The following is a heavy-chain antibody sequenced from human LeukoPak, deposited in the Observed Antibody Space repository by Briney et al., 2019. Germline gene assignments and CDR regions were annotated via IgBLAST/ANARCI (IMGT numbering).Heavy chain of an antibody. V-gene: IGHV1-18*01. CDR2: ISAYNGNT. Sequence: GASVKVSCKASGYTFTSYGISWVRQAPGQGLEWMGWISAYNGNTNYAQKLQGRVTMTTDTSTSTAYMELRSLRSDDTAMYYCARDEQYSGSYLYYFDYWGQGTLVTVSS. J-gene: IGHJ4*02. CDR1: GYTFTSYG. CDR3: ARDEQYSGSYLYYFDY. D-gene: IGHD1-26*01.